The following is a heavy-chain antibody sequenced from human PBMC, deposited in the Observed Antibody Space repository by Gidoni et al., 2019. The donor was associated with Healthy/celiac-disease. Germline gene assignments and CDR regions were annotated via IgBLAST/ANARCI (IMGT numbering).Heavy chain of an antibody. CDR1: CGSISSRRYY. V-gene: IGHV4-39*01. J-gene: IGHJ4*02. CDR3: ATLETGRYYFDY. CDR2: IYYSGST. Sequence: QLQLQESGPGLVKPSETLSPTCPVSCGSISSRRYYWGWLRQPPGKGLEWIGGIYYSGSTSYTPSLKSRVTISVDTSKTQFSLKLSSVTAADTAVYYCATLETGRYYFDYWGQGTLVTVSS.